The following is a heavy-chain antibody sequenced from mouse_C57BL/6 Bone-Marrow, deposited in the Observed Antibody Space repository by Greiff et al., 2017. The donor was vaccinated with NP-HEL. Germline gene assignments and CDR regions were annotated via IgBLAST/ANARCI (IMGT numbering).Heavy chain of an antibody. CDR2: IDPSDSET. CDR1: GYTFTSYW. Sequence: VQLQQSGAELVRPGSSVKLSCKASGYTFTSYWMHWVKQRPIQGLEWIGNIDPSDSETHYNQKFKDKATLTVDKSSSTAYMQLSSLTSEDSAVYYCARGVYYDYEAWFAYWGQGTLVTVSA. V-gene: IGHV1-52*01. D-gene: IGHD2-4*01. J-gene: IGHJ3*01. CDR3: ARGVYYDYEAWFAY.